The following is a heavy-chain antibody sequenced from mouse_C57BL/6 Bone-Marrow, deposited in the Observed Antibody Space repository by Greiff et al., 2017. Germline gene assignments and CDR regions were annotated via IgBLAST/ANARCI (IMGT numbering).Heavy chain of an antibody. D-gene: IGHD1-1*01. CDR2: ISYDGSN. CDR3: AVITTVVNYAMDY. V-gene: IGHV3-6*01. J-gene: IGHJ4*01. Sequence: EVQLQQSGPGLVKPSQSLSLTCSVTGYSITSGYYWNWIRQFPGNKLEWMGYISYDGSNNYNPSLKNRISITRDTSKNQFFLKLNSVTTEDTATYYCAVITTVVNYAMDYWGQGTSVTVSS. CDR1: GYSITSGYY.